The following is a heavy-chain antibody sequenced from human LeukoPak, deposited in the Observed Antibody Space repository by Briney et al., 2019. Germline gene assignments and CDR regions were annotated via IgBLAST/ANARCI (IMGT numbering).Heavy chain of an antibody. Sequence: SETLSLTCAVSGGSISSGGYSWSWIRQPPGKGLEWIGYFYSNGSTYYNPSLKSRVTISVDTSKNQFSLKLTPVTAADTAVYYCARGEYYYGSGSLDYWGQGTLVIVSS. J-gene: IGHJ4*02. V-gene: IGHV4-30-4*07. D-gene: IGHD3-10*01. CDR2: FYSNGST. CDR3: ARGEYYYGSGSLDY. CDR1: GGSISSGGYS.